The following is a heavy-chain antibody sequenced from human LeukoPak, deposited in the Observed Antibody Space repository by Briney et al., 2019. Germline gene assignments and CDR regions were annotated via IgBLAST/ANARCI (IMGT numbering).Heavy chain of an antibody. D-gene: IGHD3-10*01. CDR3: AKRPYGSGSYSGAHIDD. V-gene: IGHV3-23*01. Sequence: GGSLRLSWAAAGFTFSSYAMSWVRQAPGKGLGWVSAISGSGASTYYANAVKGRFTISRDNSRNTLYLQMNSLRAEDTAVYYCAKRPYGSGSYSGAHIDDWGQGTLVTVSS. CDR2: ISGSGAST. J-gene: IGHJ4*02. CDR1: GFTFSSYA.